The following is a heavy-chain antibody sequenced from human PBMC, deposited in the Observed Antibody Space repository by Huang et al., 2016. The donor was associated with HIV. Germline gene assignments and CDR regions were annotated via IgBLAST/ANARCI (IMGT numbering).Heavy chain of an antibody. V-gene: IGHV1-2*02. Sequence: QVQLVQSGAEVKNPGASVRVSCKASNIHWVRQAPGQGLEWMGWINPKRGGTSYAQRFQGRITMTRDTTISTVHMDLRRIQSDDTAVYFCARDWSFGSSTSPADWGQGTLVTVSS. D-gene: IGHD6-6*01. CDR2: INPKRGGT. J-gene: IGHJ4*02. CDR1: N. CDR3: ARDWSFGSSTSPAD.